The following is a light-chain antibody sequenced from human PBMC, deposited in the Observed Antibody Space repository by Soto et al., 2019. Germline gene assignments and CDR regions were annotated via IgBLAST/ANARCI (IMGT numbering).Light chain of an antibody. CDR1: PSVISSS. J-gene: IGKJ4*01. CDR2: GAS. Sequence: PGERVTLSCRASPSVISSSLTWYQQKPGQAPRLLIYGASTRATGIPARFSGSGSGTDFTLTISSLQPEDFAVYYCQQDYNFPPLTFGGGTKVEIK. V-gene: IGKV3D-7*01. CDR3: QQDYNFPPLT.